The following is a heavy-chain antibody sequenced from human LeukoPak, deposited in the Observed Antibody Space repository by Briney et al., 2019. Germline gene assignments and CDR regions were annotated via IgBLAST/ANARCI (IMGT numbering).Heavy chain of an antibody. J-gene: IGHJ6*03. D-gene: IGHD5-24*01. V-gene: IGHV3-48*04. CDR3: AGVDGTFSHNFYMDV. CDR2: ISSGSSTI. Sequence: GGSLRLSCEGFGMTFSDYSMNWVRQAPGKGLEWISFISSGSSTIYYAGSVKGRFTISRDNARNTLPLEMNSLRGDDTDLYYCAGVDGTFSHNFYMDVWGKGSTVTVSS. CDR1: GMTFSDYS.